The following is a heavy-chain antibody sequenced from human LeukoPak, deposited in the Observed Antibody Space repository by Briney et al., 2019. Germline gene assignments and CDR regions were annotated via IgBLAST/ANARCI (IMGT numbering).Heavy chain of an antibody. J-gene: IGHJ4*02. CDR3: ATHLSETITTDRG. CDR1: GFTFSNHG. CDR2: ISFDGSII. Sequence: GRSLRLSCVASGFTFSNHGIHWVRQPPGKGLEWAGVISFDGSIIYYGGSVKGRFTISRDNSKNTVYLQMNNLRVEDTAVYYCATHLSETITTDRGWGQGTLVTVSS. D-gene: IGHD4-11*01. V-gene: IGHV3-30*03.